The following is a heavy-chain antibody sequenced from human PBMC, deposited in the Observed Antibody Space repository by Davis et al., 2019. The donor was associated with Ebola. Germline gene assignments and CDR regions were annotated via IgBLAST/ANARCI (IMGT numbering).Heavy chain of an antibody. Sequence: GESLKISCEASGFTFSSYSMNWVRQAPGKGLEWVASIKQDGSEKYYVDSVKGRCTISRDNAKNSLYLQMNNLRAEDTAMYYCTTGSFMALYFDYWGQGTLVTVSS. J-gene: IGHJ4*02. CDR3: TTGSFMALYFDY. V-gene: IGHV3-7*01. D-gene: IGHD5-24*01. CDR2: IKQDGSEK. CDR1: GFTFSSYS.